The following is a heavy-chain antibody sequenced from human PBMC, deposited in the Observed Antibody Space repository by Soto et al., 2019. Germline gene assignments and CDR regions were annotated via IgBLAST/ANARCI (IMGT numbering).Heavy chain of an antibody. Sequence: TLSLTCAVYGGSFSGYYWSWIRQPPGKGLEWIGEINHSGSTNYNPSLKSRVTISVDTSKNQFSLKLSSVTAADTAVYYCAGAPPTYYDFWSGYYKGPYYYGMDVWGQGTTVTVSS. J-gene: IGHJ6*02. CDR3: AGAPPTYYDFWSGYYKGPYYYGMDV. D-gene: IGHD3-3*01. CDR1: GGSFSGYY. V-gene: IGHV4-34*01. CDR2: INHSGST.